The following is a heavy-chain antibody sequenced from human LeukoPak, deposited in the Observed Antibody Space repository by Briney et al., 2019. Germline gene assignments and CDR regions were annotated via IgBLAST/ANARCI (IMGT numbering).Heavy chain of an antibody. CDR3: ARTYFDWLLSDYYYYMDV. V-gene: IGHV4-34*01. CDR1: GGSFSGYY. J-gene: IGHJ6*03. Sequence: KASETLSLTCAVYGGSFSGYYWSWIRQPPGKGLEWIGEINHSGSTNYNPSLKSRVTISVDTSKNQFSLKLSSVTAADTAVYYCARTYFDWLLSDYYYYMDVWGKGTTVTISS. CDR2: INHSGST. D-gene: IGHD3-9*01.